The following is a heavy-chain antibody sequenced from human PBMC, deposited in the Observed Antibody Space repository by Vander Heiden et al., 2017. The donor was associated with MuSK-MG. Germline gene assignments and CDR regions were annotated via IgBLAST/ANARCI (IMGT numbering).Heavy chain of an antibody. CDR1: GFTFSSFA. Sequence: EVQLFESGGGLVQPGGSLRLSSAASGFTFSSFAMSWVRQASGKGLEWVSRISGSGDSTYYADSVKGRFTISRDNSKNTLYLQMNSLRAEDTAIYYCAKDLSGSGSYVDYWGQGTLVTVSS. D-gene: IGHD3-10*01. V-gene: IGHV3-23*01. CDR2: ISGSGDST. J-gene: IGHJ4*02. CDR3: AKDLSGSGSYVDY.